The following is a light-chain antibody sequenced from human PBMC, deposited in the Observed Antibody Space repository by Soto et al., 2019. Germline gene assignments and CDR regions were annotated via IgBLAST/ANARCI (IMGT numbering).Light chain of an antibody. CDR1: SSDVGDYNF. CDR2: EVT. J-gene: IGLJ1*01. CDR3: SSFTTSSTLYV. V-gene: IGLV2-14*01. Sequence: QSALTQPAAVSGSPGQSITISCTGTSSDVGDYNFVSWYQQHPGKAPKLIIYEVTNRPSGVSDRFSGSKSGNTASLTISGLQAQDEVDYYCSSFTTSSTLYVFGTGTTGTVL.